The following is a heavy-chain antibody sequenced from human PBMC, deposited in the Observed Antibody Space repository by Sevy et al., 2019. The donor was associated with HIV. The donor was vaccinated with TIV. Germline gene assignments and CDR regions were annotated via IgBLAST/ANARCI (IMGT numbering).Heavy chain of an antibody. J-gene: IGHJ4*02. CDR2: IYYSGRT. CDR3: ARVRGGYSGFGGFDY. CDR1: GGSVSSGSYY. V-gene: IGHV4-61*01. Sequence: SETLSLTCTVSGGSVSSGSYYWSWIRQPPGKGLEWIGYIYYSGRTNHNPSLKSRVTISVDTSKNQFSLKLNSVTAADTAVYYCARVRGGYSGFGGFDYWGQGTLVTVSS. D-gene: IGHD5-12*01.